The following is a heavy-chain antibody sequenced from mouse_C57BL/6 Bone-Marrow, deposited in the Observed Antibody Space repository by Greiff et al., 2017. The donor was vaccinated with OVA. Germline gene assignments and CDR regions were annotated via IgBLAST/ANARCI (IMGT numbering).Heavy chain of an antibody. CDR3: ARNRGLCSPFAY. CDR1: GFTFSDYG. D-gene: IGHD3-3*01. J-gene: IGHJ3*01. CDR2: ISSGSSTI. Sequence: EVQRVESGGGLVKPGGSLKLSCAASGFTFSDYGMHWVRQAPEKGLEWVAYISSGSSTIYYADTVKGRFTISRDNAKNTLFLQMTRPRSEETAMYYCARNRGLCSPFAYLGQGTLVTVSA. V-gene: IGHV5-17*01.